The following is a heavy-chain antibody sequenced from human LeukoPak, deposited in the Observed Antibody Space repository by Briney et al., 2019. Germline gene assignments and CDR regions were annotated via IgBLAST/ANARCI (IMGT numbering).Heavy chain of an antibody. J-gene: IGHJ2*01. D-gene: IGHD2-8*01. Sequence: GRSLRLSCAASGFTFSNYAMVWVRQAPGKGLEWVAVISYDGANKYYADSVKGRFTISRDNSENTLYLQMNSLRAEDTAVYYCAKAHIRNCTNGVCYTDWYFDLWGRGTLVTVSS. CDR1: GFTFSNYA. CDR3: AKAHIRNCTNGVCYTDWYFDL. V-gene: IGHV3-30-3*01. CDR2: ISYDGANK.